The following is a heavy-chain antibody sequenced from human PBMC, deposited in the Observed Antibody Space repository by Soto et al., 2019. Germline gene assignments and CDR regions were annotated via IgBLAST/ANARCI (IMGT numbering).Heavy chain of an antibody. Sequence: GPTLVNPTQTLTLTCTFSGFSLSTSGVGVGWIRQPPGKALEWLALIYWNDDKRYSPSLKSRLTITKDTSKNQVVLTMTNMDPVDTATYYCAHRPRGSSWDSYQDGMDVWGQGTTVTVSS. D-gene: IGHD6-13*01. V-gene: IGHV2-5*01. J-gene: IGHJ6*02. CDR2: IYWNDDK. CDR3: AHRPRGSSWDSYQDGMDV. CDR1: GFSLSTSGVG.